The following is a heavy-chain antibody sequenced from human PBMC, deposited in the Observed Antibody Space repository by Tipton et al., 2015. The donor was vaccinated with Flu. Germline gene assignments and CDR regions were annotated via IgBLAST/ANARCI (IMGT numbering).Heavy chain of an antibody. V-gene: IGHV4-39*07. CDR1: GGSISSSSYY. J-gene: IGHJ6*02. D-gene: IGHD1-1*01. CDR2: IYYSGTT. CDR3: ARDLWNDRRAYYYYGVDV. Sequence: TLSLTCTVSGGSISSSSYYWGWIRQPPGKGLEWIGSIYYSGTTYYNPSLKSRVTISIDPSNNQFSLDLTSLTAADTAVYFCARDLWNDRRAYYYYGVDVWGQGTTVTVSS.